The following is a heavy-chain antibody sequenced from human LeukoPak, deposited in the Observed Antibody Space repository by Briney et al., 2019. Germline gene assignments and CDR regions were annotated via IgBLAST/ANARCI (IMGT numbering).Heavy chain of an antibody. V-gene: IGHV3-53*01. D-gene: IGHD6-13*01. J-gene: IGHJ4*02. Sequence: GGSLRLSCAASGFTVSSNYMSWVRQAPGKGLEWVSVIYSGGSTYYADSVTGRFTISRDNSKNTLYLQMNSLRAEDTAVYYCAREAAAGSFDYWGQGTLVTVSS. CDR2: IYSGGST. CDR1: GFTVSSNY. CDR3: AREAAAGSFDY.